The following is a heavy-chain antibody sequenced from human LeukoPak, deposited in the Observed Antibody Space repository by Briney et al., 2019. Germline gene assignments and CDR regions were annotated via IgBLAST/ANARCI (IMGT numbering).Heavy chain of an antibody. CDR1: GGSISSGTYY. Sequence: SETLSLTCTVSGGSISSGTYYWSWIRQPAGKGLEWIGRIYTSGSTNYNPSLKSRVTISVDTSKNQFSLKLSSVTAADTAVYYCARDYYDSSGYHAFDIWGQGTMVTVSS. CDR2: IYTSGST. D-gene: IGHD3-22*01. J-gene: IGHJ3*02. V-gene: IGHV4-61*02. CDR3: ARDYYDSSGYHAFDI.